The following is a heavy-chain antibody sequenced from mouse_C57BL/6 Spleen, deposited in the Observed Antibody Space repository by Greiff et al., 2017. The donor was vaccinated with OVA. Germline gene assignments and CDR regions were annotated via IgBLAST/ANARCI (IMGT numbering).Heavy chain of an antibody. D-gene: IGHD3-2*02. CDR2: IDPEDGDT. CDR1: GFNIKDYY. J-gene: IGHJ4*01. CDR3: TRSAQATYAMDY. V-gene: IGHV14-1*01. Sequence: VHVKQSGAELVRPGASVKLSCTASGFNIKDYYMHWVKQRPEQGLEWIGRIDPEDGDTEYAPKFQGKATMTADTASNTAYLQLSSLTSEDTAVYYCTRSAQATYAMDYWGKGTSVTVSS.